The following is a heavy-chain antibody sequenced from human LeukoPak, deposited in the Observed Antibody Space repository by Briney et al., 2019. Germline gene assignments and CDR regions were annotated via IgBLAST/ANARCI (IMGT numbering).Heavy chain of an antibody. CDR2: IYPSGGT. Sequence: SETLSLTCTVSGGSISSYYWSWIRQPPGQGLEWIGYIYPSGGTNYNPSLKSRVTISADTSNNQISLKLTSVTAADTAVYYCARQSDGYDSSWLDPWGQGTLVTVSS. CDR1: GGSISSYY. D-gene: IGHD5-24*01. J-gene: IGHJ5*02. CDR3: ARQSDGYDSSWLDP. V-gene: IGHV4-4*09.